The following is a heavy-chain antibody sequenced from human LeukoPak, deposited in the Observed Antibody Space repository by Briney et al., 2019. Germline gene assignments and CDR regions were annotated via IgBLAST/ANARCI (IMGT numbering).Heavy chain of an antibody. J-gene: IGHJ4*02. CDR3: AKEFRGYTRTIEY. D-gene: IGHD5-12*01. V-gene: IGHV3-23*01. Sequence: GRSLRLSCAASGFTFRSYTMQWVRQAPGKGLEWVSAISGSGSGTYYADSVKGRFTISRDNPKNTLYLQMNSLRAEDTAVYYCAKEFRGYTRTIEYWGQGTLVTVSS. CDR2: ISGSGSGT. CDR1: GFTFRSYT.